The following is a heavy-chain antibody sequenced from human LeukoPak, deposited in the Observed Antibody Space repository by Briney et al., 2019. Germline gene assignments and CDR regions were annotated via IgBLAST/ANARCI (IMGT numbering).Heavy chain of an antibody. CDR1: GGSISSYY. D-gene: IGHD5-12*01. J-gene: IGHJ4*02. V-gene: IGHV4-59*08. Sequence: SETLSLTCTVSGGSISSYYWSWIRQPPGKGLEWIGYIYYSGSTNYNPSLKSRVPISVDTSKNQFSLKLSSVTAADTAVYYCARVGPRRLVATVRFFDYWGQGTLVTVSS. CDR2: IYYSGST. CDR3: ARVGPRRLVATVRFFDY.